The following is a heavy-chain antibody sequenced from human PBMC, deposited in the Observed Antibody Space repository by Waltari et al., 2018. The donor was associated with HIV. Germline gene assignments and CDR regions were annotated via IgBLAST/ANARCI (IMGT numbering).Heavy chain of an antibody. V-gene: IGHV3-74*01. CDR1: GFTFSSYW. CDR3: ARDVAGRGGY. J-gene: IGHJ4*02. D-gene: IGHD3-3*01. CDR2: IDTDGSTT. Sequence: EVQLVESGGDLVQPGGSLRLYCAAPGFTFSSYWMHWVRQAPGKGLVWVSRIDTDGSTTTYADSVKGRFTISRDNAKNILYLQMNSLRVEDTAVYYCARDVAGRGGYWGQGTLVSVSS.